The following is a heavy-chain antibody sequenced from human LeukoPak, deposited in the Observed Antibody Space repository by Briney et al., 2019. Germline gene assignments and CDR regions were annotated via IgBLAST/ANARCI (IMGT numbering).Heavy chain of an antibody. J-gene: IGHJ5*02. Sequence: GGSLRLSCAASGFTFSSYSMNWVRQAPGKGLEWVSSISSSSSYIYYAGSVKGRFTISRDNDKNSLYLQMNSLRAEDTAVYYCARASQGRNWFDPWGQGTLVTVSS. CDR1: GFTFSSYS. CDR2: ISSSSSYI. CDR3: ARASQGRNWFDP. V-gene: IGHV3-21*01.